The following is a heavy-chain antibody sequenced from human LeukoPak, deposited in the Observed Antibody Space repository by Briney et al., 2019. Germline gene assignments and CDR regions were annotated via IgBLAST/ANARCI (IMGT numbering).Heavy chain of an antibody. J-gene: IGHJ6*02. CDR2: IYYSGST. CDR3: ARSGDFDRPYCYGMDV. V-gene: IGHV4-59*01. CDR1: GGSISSYY. Sequence: PSETLSLTCTVSGGSISSYYWSWIRQPPGKGLEWIGYIYYSGSTNYNPSLKSRVTISVDTSKNQFSLKLSSVTAADTAVYYCARSGDFDRPYCYGMDVWGQGTTVTVSS. D-gene: IGHD3-9*01.